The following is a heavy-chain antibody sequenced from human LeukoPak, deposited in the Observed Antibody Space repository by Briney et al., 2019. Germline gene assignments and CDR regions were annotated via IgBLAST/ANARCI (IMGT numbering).Heavy chain of an antibody. Sequence: SSETLSLTCAVYGGSFSGYSWSWIRQPPGKGLEGIGEINHSGSTNYNPSLKSRVTISVDMSKNQFSLKLSSVTAADTAVYYCAEAGNSVYFDYWGQGTVVTVSS. CDR2: INHSGST. V-gene: IGHV4-34*01. J-gene: IGHJ4*02. D-gene: IGHD6-19*01. CDR3: AEAGNSVYFDY. CDR1: GGSFSGYS.